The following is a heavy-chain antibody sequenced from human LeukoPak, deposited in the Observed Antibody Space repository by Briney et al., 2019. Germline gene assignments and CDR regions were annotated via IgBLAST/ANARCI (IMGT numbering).Heavy chain of an antibody. Sequence: GASVKVSCKASGYTFSSYALHWVRQAPGQGLEWMGWINAGNGKTNYSQRFQGRVTLTRDTSASTVYMELRSLRSEDTAVYYCARGYYDLLTGHVVTYYFDYWGQGTLVTVSS. CDR1: GYTFSSYA. J-gene: IGHJ4*02. CDR3: ARGYYDLLTGHVVTYYFDY. V-gene: IGHV1-3*01. CDR2: INAGNGKT. D-gene: IGHD3-9*01.